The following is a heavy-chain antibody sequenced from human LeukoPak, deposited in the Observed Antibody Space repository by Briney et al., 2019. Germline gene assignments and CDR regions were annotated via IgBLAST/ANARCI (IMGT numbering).Heavy chain of an antibody. CDR1: GFTFSSYW. D-gene: IGHD2-2*01. CDR2: IKQDGSEK. J-gene: IGHJ4*02. Sequence: GGSLRLSCAASGFTFSSYWMSWVRQAPGKGLEWVANIKQDGSEKYYVDSVKGRFTISRDNAKNSLYLQMNSLRAEDTAVYYCARDHIVVVPAAIETCFDYWGQGTLVTVSS. V-gene: IGHV3-7*01. CDR3: ARDHIVVVPAAIETCFDY.